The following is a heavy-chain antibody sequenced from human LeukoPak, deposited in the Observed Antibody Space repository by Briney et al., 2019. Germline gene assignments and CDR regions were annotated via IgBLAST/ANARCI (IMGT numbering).Heavy chain of an antibody. J-gene: IGHJ4*02. CDR3: ARQAGWRRGVLVVVPAASLDY. Sequence: PSETLSLTCAVSGYSISSGYYWGWIRQPPGKGLEWIGSICHSGSTYYNPSLKSRVTISVDTSKNQFSLKLSSVTAADTAVYYCARQAGWRRGVLVVVPAASLDYWGQGTLVTVSS. CDR2: ICHSGST. D-gene: IGHD2-2*01. V-gene: IGHV4-38-2*01. CDR1: GYSISSGYY.